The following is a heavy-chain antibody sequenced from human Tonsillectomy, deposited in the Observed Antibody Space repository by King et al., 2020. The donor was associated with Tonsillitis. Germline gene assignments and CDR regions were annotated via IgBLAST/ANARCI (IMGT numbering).Heavy chain of an antibody. CDR1: AFSFSNSW. J-gene: IGHJ3*02. D-gene: IGHD3-16*01. CDR3: ARDSEWGGCDI. Sequence: VQLVESGGGLVQPGGSLRLSCAASAFSFSNSWMTWVRQTPGEGLEWVANINPDGSAKSYVDSVKGRFTISRDNAKQSLYLQMNSLRAEDTAVYYCARDSEWGGCDIWGQGAKVTVSS. V-gene: IGHV3-7*01. CDR2: INPDGSAK.